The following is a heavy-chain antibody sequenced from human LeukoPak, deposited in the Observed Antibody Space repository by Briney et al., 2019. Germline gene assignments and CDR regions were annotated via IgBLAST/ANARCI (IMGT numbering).Heavy chain of an antibody. CDR3: ARDFYGSGRLFVGYFDY. J-gene: IGHJ4*02. Sequence: PSETLSLTCTVSGGSISSGDYYWSWIRQPPGKGLEWIGYIYYSGSTNYNPSLKSRVTISVDKSKNQFSLKLSSVTAADTAVYYCARDFYGSGRLFVGYFDYWGQGTLVTVSS. CDR2: IYYSGST. V-gene: IGHV4-61*08. D-gene: IGHD3-10*01. CDR1: GGSISSGDYY.